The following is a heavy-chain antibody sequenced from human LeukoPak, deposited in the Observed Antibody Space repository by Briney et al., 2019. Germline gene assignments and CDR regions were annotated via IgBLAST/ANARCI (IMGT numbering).Heavy chain of an antibody. CDR3: GRLKGLGARTFDS. V-gene: IGHV4-30-4*01. Sequence: SETLSLTCTVSGDAISNSDYYWSWVRQPPGKGLECIGYIYYNGNAYYSPSLKSRVTMSVDTSKNQFSLRLNSVTAADTAVYFCGRLKGLGARTFDSWGQGTLVTVSS. D-gene: IGHD1-26*01. J-gene: IGHJ4*02. CDR1: GDAISNSDYY. CDR2: IYYNGNA.